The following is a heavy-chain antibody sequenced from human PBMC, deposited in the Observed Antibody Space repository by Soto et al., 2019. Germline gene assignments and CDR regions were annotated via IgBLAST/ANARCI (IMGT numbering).Heavy chain of an antibody. D-gene: IGHD6-19*01. CDR1: GFTFSSYA. V-gene: IGHV3-23*01. CDR3: AKDRRDSGWSGLLDYYMDV. J-gene: IGHJ6*03. CDR2: ISGSGGST. Sequence: GGSLRLSCAASGFTFSSYAMSWVRQAPGKGLEWVSAISGSGGSTYYADSVKGRFTISRDNSKNTLYLQMNSLRAEDTAVYYCAKDRRDSGWSGLLDYYMDVWGKGTTVTVSS.